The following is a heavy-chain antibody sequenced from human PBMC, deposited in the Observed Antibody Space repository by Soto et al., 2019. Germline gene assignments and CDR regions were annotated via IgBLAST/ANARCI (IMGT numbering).Heavy chain of an antibody. V-gene: IGHV3-30*18. CDR3: AKIKLALEIDY. CDR1: GFTFSSYG. D-gene: IGHD6-13*01. J-gene: IGHJ4*02. CDR2: ISYDGSNK. Sequence: GGSLRLSCAASGFTFSSYGMHWVRQAPGKGLEWVAVISYDGSNKYYADSVKGRFTISRDNSKNTLYLQMNSLRAEDTAVYYCAKIKLALEIDYWGQGTLVTVSS.